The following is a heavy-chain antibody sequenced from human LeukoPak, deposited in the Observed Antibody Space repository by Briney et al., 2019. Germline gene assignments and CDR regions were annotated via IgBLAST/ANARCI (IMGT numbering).Heavy chain of an antibody. Sequence: GGSLRLSCAASGFTFSSYWMSWVRQAPGKGLEWVSYISSNSSTIYYADSVKGRFTISRDNAKNSLYLQMNSLRAEDTAVYYCARDGFGDFWGQGTLVTVSS. V-gene: IGHV3-48*01. CDR3: ARDGFGDF. J-gene: IGHJ4*02. CDR2: ISSNSSTI. CDR1: GFTFSSYW. D-gene: IGHD3-10*01.